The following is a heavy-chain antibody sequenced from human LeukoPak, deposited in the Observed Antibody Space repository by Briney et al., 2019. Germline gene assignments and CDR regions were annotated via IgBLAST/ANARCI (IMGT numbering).Heavy chain of an antibody. Sequence: ASVKVSCKASGYTFTGYYMHWVRQAPGQGLEWMGWINPNSGGTNYAQKFQGRVTMTRDTSISTAYMELSRLRSDDTAVYYCARVHCSSTSCSLDYWGQGTLVTVSS. CDR3: ARVHCSSTSCSLDY. J-gene: IGHJ4*02. CDR1: GYTFTGYY. D-gene: IGHD2-2*01. V-gene: IGHV1-2*02. CDR2: INPNSGGT.